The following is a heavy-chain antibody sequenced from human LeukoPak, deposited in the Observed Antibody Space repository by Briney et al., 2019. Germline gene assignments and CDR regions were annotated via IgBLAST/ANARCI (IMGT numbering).Heavy chain of an antibody. V-gene: IGHV3-33*01. CDR2: IWYDGSNK. CDR3: ARDSGWYDY. Sequence: GRSLSLSCAASGFTFSSYGMHWVRQAPGKGLEWVAVIWYDGSNKYYADSVKGRFPISRDNSKNTLYLQMNSLRAEDTAVYYCARDSGWYDYWGQGTLVSVSS. D-gene: IGHD6-19*01. J-gene: IGHJ4*02. CDR1: GFTFSSYG.